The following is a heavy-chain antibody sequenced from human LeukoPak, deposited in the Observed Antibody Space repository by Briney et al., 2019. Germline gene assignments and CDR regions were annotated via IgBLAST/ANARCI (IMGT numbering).Heavy chain of an antibody. J-gene: IGHJ4*02. D-gene: IGHD3-3*01. CDR3: AKLVTIFGVVTDYYFDY. V-gene: IGHV1-18*01. Sequence: ASVKVSCKASGGTFTSYGISWIRQAPGQGLEWMGWISAYNGNTNYAQKLQGRVTMTTDTSTSTAYMELRSLRSDDTAVYYCAKLVTIFGVVTDYYFDYWGQGTLVTASS. CDR2: ISAYNGNT. CDR1: GGTFTSYG.